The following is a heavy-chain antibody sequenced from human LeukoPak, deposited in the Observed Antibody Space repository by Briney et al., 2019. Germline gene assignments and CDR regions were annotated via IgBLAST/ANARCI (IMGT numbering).Heavy chain of an antibody. V-gene: IGHV1-8*01. CDR3: AREGGVSGRYFDY. CDR2: MNPNSGNT. CDR1: GYTFTSYD. Sequence: ASVKVSCKASGYTFTSYDINWVRQAPGQGLEWMGWMNPNSGNTGYAQKFQGRVTMTRDTSTSTVYMELSSLRSEDTAVYYCAREGGVSGRYFDYWGQGTLVTVSS. J-gene: IGHJ4*02. D-gene: IGHD3-10*01.